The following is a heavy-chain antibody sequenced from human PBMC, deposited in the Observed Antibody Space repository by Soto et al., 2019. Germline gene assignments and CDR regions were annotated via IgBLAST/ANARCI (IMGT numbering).Heavy chain of an antibody. V-gene: IGHV3-30*18. J-gene: IGHJ4*02. CDR2: ISYDGSNK. D-gene: IGHD2-21*02. Sequence: QVQLVESGGGVVQPGRSLRLSCAASGFTFSSYGMHWVRQAPGKGLEWVAVISYDGSNKYYADSVKGRFTISRDNSKNTLYLQMNSRRAEDTAVYYCAKEGHIVVVTAIAFDYWGQGTLVTVSS. CDR1: GFTFSSYG. CDR3: AKEGHIVVVTAIAFDY.